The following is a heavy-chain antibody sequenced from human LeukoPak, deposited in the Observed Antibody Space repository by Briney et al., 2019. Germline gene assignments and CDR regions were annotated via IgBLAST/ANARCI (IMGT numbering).Heavy chain of an antibody. CDR2: ISVDGRTT. Sequence: GGSLRLSCAASGFTFSSYWMHWVRQAPGKGLVWVSRISVDGRTTNYADSVKGRFTISRDNAKSTLNLQMNSLRAEDTAVYYCVRSVSGRYGQFDFWGQGTLVTVSS. D-gene: IGHD5/OR15-5a*01. CDR1: GFTFSSYW. CDR3: VRSVSGRYGQFDF. J-gene: IGHJ4*02. V-gene: IGHV3-74*01.